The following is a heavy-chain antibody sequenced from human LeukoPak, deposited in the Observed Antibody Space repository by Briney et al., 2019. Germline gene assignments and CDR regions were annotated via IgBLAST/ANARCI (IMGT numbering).Heavy chain of an antibody. D-gene: IGHD3-22*01. J-gene: IGHJ4*02. V-gene: IGHV1-69*04. CDR2: IIPNLGTT. Sequence: GASAKVSLKASVGTSNSHAISWVRQAPGQGLEWMGRIIPNLGTTNRAQNFQDRVTLTADKSTNTAYMELTSLTSDDTAVYYCATTNDGGGYQWGDFFDFWGQGTLVTVSS. CDR3: ATTNDGGGYQWGDFFDF. CDR1: VGTSNSHA.